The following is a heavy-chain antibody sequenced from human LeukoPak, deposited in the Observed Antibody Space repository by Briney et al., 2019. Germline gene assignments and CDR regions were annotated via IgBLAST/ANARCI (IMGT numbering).Heavy chain of an antibody. Sequence: GASVKVSCKASGYTFTSYGISWVRQAPGQGLEWMGWISAYNGNTNYAQKLQGRVTMTTDTSTSTAYMELRSLRSEDTAVYYCARQAKYYYDSSGYYILTYRPDGHDAFDIWGQGTMVTVSS. CDR1: GYTFTSYG. V-gene: IGHV1-18*01. D-gene: IGHD3-22*01. J-gene: IGHJ3*02. CDR2: ISAYNGNT. CDR3: ARQAKYYYDSSGYYILTYRPDGHDAFDI.